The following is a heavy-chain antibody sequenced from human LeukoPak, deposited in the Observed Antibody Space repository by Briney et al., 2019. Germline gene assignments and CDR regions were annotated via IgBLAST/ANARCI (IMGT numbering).Heavy chain of an antibody. V-gene: IGHV4-59*01. D-gene: IGHD3-16*01. J-gene: IGHJ4*02. CDR2: IYYSGST. CDR1: GCSISSYY. CDR3: ASVPSRKGGGFDY. Sequence: SETLSLTCTVSGCSISSYYWSWIRQPPGKGLEWIGYIYYSGSTNYNPSLKSRVTISVDTSKNQCSLKLSSVTAADTAVYYYASVPSRKGGGFDYWGQGTLVTVSS.